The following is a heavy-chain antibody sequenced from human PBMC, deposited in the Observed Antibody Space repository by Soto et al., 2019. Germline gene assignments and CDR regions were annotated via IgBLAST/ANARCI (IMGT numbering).Heavy chain of an antibody. CDR3: AKVLGSSGWVYWYFDL. CDR1: AFTFKNHW. D-gene: IGHD6-19*01. Sequence: GGSLRLSCAASAFTFKNHWMHWVRQVPGKGPVWVSPINGDGSSTNYADAVKGRFTISRDNSKNTLYLQMNSLRAEDTAVYDCAKVLGSSGWVYWYFDLWGRGTLVTVSS. CDR2: INGDGSST. J-gene: IGHJ2*01. V-gene: IGHV3-74*01.